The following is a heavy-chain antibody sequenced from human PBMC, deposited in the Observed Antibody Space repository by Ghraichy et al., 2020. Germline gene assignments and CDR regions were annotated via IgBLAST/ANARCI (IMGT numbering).Heavy chain of an antibody. Sequence: GGSLRLSCVGSGIGLSDHYMDWVRQAPGKGLEWVGRIAHKGDGYTTEYAASVKGRLIISIDDSKNSLYLQMNSLTTGDTAVYHCTRGYSGLNVYAFDIWGQGTTVTVSS. CDR1: GIGLSDHY. CDR2: IAHKGDGYTT. CDR3: TRGYSGLNVYAFDI. V-gene: IGHV3-72*01. D-gene: IGHD5-12*01. J-gene: IGHJ3*02.